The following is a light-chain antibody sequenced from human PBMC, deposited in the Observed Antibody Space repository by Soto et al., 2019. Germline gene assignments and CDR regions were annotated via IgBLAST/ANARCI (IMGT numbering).Light chain of an antibody. CDR1: QSVNSN. CDR2: GAS. V-gene: IGKV3-15*01. J-gene: IGKJ1*01. Sequence: EIVMTQSPATLSVSPGERATLSCRASQSVNSNLAWYQHKPGQAPRLLISGASTRATGIPARFSGSWSETEFTLTISSLQSEDLAVYYCQQYNNWWTFGQGTNVEIK. CDR3: QQYNNWWT.